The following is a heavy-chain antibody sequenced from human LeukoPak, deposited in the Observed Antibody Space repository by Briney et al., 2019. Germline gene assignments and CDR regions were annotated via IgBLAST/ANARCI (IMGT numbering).Heavy chain of an antibody. CDR3: ATLLLGVGGDY. Sequence: GGSLRLSCAASGFSFSSYGMHWLRQAPGKGLEWVALISYDGSDKYYADSVKGRFTISRDNSKNMLYLQMNSRRAEDKAMYSCATLLLGVGGDYWGQGTLVTVSS. J-gene: IGHJ4*02. CDR2: ISYDGSDK. D-gene: IGHD2-15*01. CDR1: GFSFSSYG. V-gene: IGHV3-30*03.